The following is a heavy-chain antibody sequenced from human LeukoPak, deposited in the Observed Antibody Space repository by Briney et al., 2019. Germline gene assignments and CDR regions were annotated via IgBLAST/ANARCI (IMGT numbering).Heavy chain of an antibody. CDR2: IYSGGST. Sequence: GGSLRLSCAASGFTVSSNYMSWVRQAPGKGLEWVSVIYSGGSTYYADSVEGRFTISRDNSKNTLYLQMNSLRAEDTAVYYCARDPLLLRYFDWFYYFDYWGQGTLVTVSS. CDR3: ARDPLLLRYFDWFYYFDY. CDR1: GFTVSSNY. D-gene: IGHD3-9*01. J-gene: IGHJ4*02. V-gene: IGHV3-53*01.